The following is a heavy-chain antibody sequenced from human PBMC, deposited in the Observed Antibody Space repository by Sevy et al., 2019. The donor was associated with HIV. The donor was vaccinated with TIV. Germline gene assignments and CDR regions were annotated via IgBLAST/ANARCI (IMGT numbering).Heavy chain of an antibody. CDR3: ASGGGYNGPNGGPAEDYGMDV. V-gene: IGHV1-46*01. J-gene: IGHJ6*02. D-gene: IGHD1-26*01. CDR1: GYTFTTYY. Sequence: ASVKVSCKAFGYTFTTYYMHWVRQAPGQGLEWMGIINPSGETSYAQKFQGRVTMTRATSTSTVYMDLRSLGSEDTAVYYWASGGGYNGPNGGPAEDYGMDVWGQGTTLTFSS. CDR2: INPSGET.